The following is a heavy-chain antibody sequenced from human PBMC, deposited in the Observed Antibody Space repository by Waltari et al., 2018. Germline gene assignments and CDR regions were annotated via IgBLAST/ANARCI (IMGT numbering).Heavy chain of an antibody. CDR1: GFTFSSYS. D-gene: IGHD6-19*01. J-gene: IGHJ4*02. CDR2: ISSSSSYR. CDR3: VRGSSGWYGTDF. V-gene: IGHV3-21*01. Sequence: EVQLVESGGGLVKPGGSLRLSCAASGFTFSSYSMNWVRQAPGKGLEWVSSISSSSSYRYYADSVKGRFTISRDNAKNSLYLQMNSLRIEDTAIYYCVRGSSGWYGTDFWGQGTLVTVSS.